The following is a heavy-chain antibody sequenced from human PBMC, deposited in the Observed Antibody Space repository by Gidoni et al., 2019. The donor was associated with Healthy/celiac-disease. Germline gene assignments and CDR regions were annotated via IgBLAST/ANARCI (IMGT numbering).Heavy chain of an antibody. CDR2: IWYDGSNT. J-gene: IGHJ6*02. CDR3: AGGSGDYYYYYGMDV. V-gene: IGHV3-33*01. Sequence: QVQLVESGGGVVQPGRSLRLSCAASGCTFSSYGLHWVRQAPGKGLEWVAVIWYDGSNTYYADSVKGRFTISRDNSKNTLYLQMNSLRAEDTAVYYCAGGSGDYYYYYGMDVWGQGTTVTVSS. D-gene: IGHD3-10*01. CDR1: GCTFSSYG.